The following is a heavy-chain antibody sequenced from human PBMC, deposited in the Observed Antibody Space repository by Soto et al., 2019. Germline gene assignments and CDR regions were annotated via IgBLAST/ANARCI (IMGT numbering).Heavy chain of an antibody. J-gene: IGHJ6*02. CDR1: GYSFTSYW. V-gene: IGHV5-51*01. D-gene: IGHD4-17*01. CDR3: ARHNCDYGGSNNYYYYGMDV. CDR2: IYPGDSDT. Sequence: EVQLVQSGAEVKKPGESLKISCKGSGYSFTSYWIGWVRQMPGKGLEWMGIIYPGDSDTRYSPSFQGQVTISADKSISTAYLQWSSLKASDTAMYYCARHNCDYGGSNNYYYYGMDVWGQGTTVTVSS.